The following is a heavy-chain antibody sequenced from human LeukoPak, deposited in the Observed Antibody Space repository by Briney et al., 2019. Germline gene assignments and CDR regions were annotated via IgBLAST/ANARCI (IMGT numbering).Heavy chain of an antibody. J-gene: IGHJ4*02. D-gene: IGHD7-27*01. Sequence: SETLSLTCTVSGGSISSYYWSWIRQPPGKGLEWIGYIYDSGSTNYNPSLKSRVTISVDTSKNQFSLKLSSVTAADTAVYYCARPGAGERGDYWGQGTLVTVSS. CDR2: IYDSGST. CDR1: GGSISSYY. CDR3: ARPGAGERGDY. V-gene: IGHV4-59*01.